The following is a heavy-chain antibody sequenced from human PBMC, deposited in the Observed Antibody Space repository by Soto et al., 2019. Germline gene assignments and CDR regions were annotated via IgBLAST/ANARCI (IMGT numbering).Heavy chain of an antibody. CDR3: GAISWFDP. J-gene: IGHJ5*02. Sequence: QLQLQESGPGLVKPSETLSLTCTVSGGSISSSGYYWGWIRQPPGKGLEWIGTIYYSGSTYYNPSLRSRVTISVDTSKNQFSLKLSSVTAADASLYYCGAISWFDPWGQGTLVTVSS. V-gene: IGHV4-39*01. CDR1: GGSISSSGYY. CDR2: IYYSGST.